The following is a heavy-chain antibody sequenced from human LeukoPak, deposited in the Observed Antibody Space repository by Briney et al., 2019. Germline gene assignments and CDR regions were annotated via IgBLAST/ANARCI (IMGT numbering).Heavy chain of an antibody. J-gene: IGHJ4*02. CDR3: AKFHIVVVNGYFDY. Sequence: GGSLRLSCAASGFTFSSYAMSWVRQAPGKGREWVAAIGGSGATTYYADSVKGRFTISRDYSKNTLYLQMNSLRAEDTAVYYCAKFHIVVVNGYFDYWGQGTLVTVSS. D-gene: IGHD2-21*01. V-gene: IGHV3-23*01. CDR2: IGGSGATT. CDR1: GFTFSSYA.